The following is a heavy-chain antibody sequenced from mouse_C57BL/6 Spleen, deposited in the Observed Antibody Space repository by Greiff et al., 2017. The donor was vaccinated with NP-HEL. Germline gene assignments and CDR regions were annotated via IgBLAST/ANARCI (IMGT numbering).Heavy chain of an antibody. J-gene: IGHJ1*03. Sequence: EVNVVESGEGLVKPGGSLKLSCAASGFTFSSYAMSWVRQTPEKRLEWVAYISSGGDYIYYADTVKGRFTISRDNARNTLYLQMSSLKSEDTAMYYCTRDTTDYDWYFDVWGTGTTVTVSS. V-gene: IGHV5-9-1*02. CDR2: ISSGGDYI. D-gene: IGHD2-4*01. CDR3: TRDTTDYDWYFDV. CDR1: GFTFSSYA.